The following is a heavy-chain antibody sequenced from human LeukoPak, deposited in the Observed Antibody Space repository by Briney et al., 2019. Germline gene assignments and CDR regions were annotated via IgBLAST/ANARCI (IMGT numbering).Heavy chain of an antibody. CDR2: IYYSGST. CDR1: GGSISSGGYY. Sequence: SETLSLTCTVSGGSISSGGYYWSWIRQHPGKGLEWIGYIYYSGSTYYNPSLKSRVTISVDTSKNQFSLKLSSVTAADTAVYYCARAGTVTTIRFDYWGQGTLVTVSS. CDR3: ARAGTVTTIRFDY. J-gene: IGHJ4*02. D-gene: IGHD4-17*01. V-gene: IGHV4-31*03.